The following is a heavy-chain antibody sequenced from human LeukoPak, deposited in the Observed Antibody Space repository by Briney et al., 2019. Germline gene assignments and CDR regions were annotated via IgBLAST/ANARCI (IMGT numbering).Heavy chain of an antibody. V-gene: IGHV4-4*08. D-gene: IGHD6-13*01. CDR1: GGSITNYY. CDR3: ARDLAMAAAARKDRAGFDY. CDR2: VYASGAT. J-gene: IGHJ4*02. Sequence: PSETLSLTCTGSGGSITNYYWSWIRQPPGEGLEWIGYVYASGATNSNPSLKSRVTISVDTSKNQFSLKLSSVTAADTAVYYCARDLAMAAAARKDRAGFDYWGQGTLVTVSS.